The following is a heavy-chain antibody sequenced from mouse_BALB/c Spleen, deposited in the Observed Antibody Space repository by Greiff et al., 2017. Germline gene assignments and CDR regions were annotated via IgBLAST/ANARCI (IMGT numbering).Heavy chain of an antibody. J-gene: IGHJ2*01. D-gene: IGHD1-1*01. CDR3: TIGFTTGGAFDY. Sequence: VQLQQSGAELVKPGASVKLSCKASGYTFTSYDINWVRQRPEQGLEWIGWIFPGDGSTKYNEKFKRKATLTVDKSSSTAYMQLSSLTSEDSAVYYCTIGFTTGGAFDYWGQGTTLTVSS. CDR1: GYTFTSYD. CDR2: IFPGDGST. V-gene: IGHV1-85*01.